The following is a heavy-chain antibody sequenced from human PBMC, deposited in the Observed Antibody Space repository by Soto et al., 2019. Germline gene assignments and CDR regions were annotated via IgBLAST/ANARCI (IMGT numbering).Heavy chain of an antibody. CDR2: ISSSSTTV. J-gene: IGHJ4*02. CDR1: GFTFSSYG. V-gene: IGHV3-48*02. Sequence: EVQLVESGGGLVQPGGSLRLSCAASGFTFSSYGMNWVRQAPGMGLEWVSYISSSSTTVYYADSVKGRFTIFRDNAKNSLYLQLNSLRDEDTAVYYCARSPYYYDSSNYYGYWGQGTLVTVSS. CDR3: ARSPYYYDSSNYYGY. D-gene: IGHD3-22*01.